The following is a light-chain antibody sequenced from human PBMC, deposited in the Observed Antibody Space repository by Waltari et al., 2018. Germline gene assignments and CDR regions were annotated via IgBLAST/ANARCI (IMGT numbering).Light chain of an antibody. Sequence: DIQLTQSPSSLSASVGDRVTITCQASQDITIYLNWYQQNPGKAPKRLIYDASDLEAGVPSRFGGSGSGTDFTFTISSLQPEDTATYYCQQCADLPLTFGQGTKLEIK. J-gene: IGKJ2*01. CDR2: DAS. CDR3: QQCADLPLT. CDR1: QDITIY. V-gene: IGKV1-33*01.